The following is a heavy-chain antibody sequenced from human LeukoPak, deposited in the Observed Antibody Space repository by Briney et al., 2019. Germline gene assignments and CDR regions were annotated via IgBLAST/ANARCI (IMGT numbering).Heavy chain of an antibody. J-gene: IGHJ4*02. V-gene: IGHV3-30*02. D-gene: IGHD3-3*01. CDR2: IRYDGSNK. CDR1: GFAFSSYG. Sequence: GGSLRLSCAASGFAFSSYGMHWVRQAPGKGLEWVAFIRYDGSNKYYADSVKGRFTISRDNSKNTLYLQMNSLRAEDTAVYYCVKDRLRGFWSGYFDYWGQGTLVTVSP. CDR3: VKDRLRGFWSGYFDY.